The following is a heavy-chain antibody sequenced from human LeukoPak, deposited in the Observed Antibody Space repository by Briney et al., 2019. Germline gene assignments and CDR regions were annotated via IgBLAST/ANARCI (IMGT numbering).Heavy chain of an antibody. CDR3: ARGSRRHSLTFDY. J-gene: IGHJ4*02. Sequence: ASVKVSCKASGFTFTSSAMQWVRQARGQRLEWMGWMNPNSGNTGYAQKFQGRVTMTRNTSISTAYMELSSLRSEDTAVYYCARGSRRHSLTFDYWGQGTLVTVSS. V-gene: IGHV1-8*02. CDR2: MNPNSGNT. CDR1: GFTFTSSA.